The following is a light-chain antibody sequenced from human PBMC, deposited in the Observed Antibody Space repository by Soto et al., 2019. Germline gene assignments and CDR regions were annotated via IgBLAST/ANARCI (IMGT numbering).Light chain of an antibody. Sequence: EIVLTQSPATLSSFPGDRVTLSCRASHRVSSYLAWYQQKPGQAPRLLIYGASTRAAGIPARFSGSGSGTEFTLTISGLEPEDFAVYYCQQYGSSGTFGQGTKVDIK. V-gene: IGKV3-11*01. CDR1: HRVSSY. CDR3: QQYGSSGT. J-gene: IGKJ1*01. CDR2: GAS.